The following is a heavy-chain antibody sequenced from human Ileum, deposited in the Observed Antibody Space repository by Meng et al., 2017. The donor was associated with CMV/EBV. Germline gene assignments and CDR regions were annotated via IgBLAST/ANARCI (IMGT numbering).Heavy chain of an antibody. CDR3: ARDSTARGREGYFDY. CDR1: VFTVSVHS. CDR2: IYSGGST. J-gene: IGHJ4*02. D-gene: IGHD6-6*01. V-gene: IGHV3-53*01. Sequence: SVFTVSVHSLSWVRQAPADGLEWVSTIYSGGSTSYANSVKGRFTISRDNSQNMLYRQMNSLRAEDTAMYYCARDSTARGREGYFDYWGQGTLVTVSS.